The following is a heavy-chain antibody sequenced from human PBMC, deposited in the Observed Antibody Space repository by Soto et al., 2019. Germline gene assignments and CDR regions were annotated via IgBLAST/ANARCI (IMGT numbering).Heavy chain of an antibody. D-gene: IGHD6-13*01. CDR3: ATISDRGIAAALDF. Sequence: GGSLRLSCTASTFIFTNYAMSWFRQAPGEGLEWVSAISGSGGTTYYAESVKGRFSISRDNSKNTLYLQLNSLRVEDTAIYYCATISDRGIAAALDFWGQGTLVTVSS. J-gene: IGHJ4*02. CDR1: TFIFTNYA. V-gene: IGHV3-23*01. CDR2: ISGSGGTT.